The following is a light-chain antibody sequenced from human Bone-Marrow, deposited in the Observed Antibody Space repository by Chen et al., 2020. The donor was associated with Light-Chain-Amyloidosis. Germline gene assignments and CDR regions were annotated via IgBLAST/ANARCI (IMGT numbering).Light chain of an antibody. CDR3: QVWESSSHPWV. CDR1: NIGSTS. J-gene: IGLJ3*02. CDR2: HDK. V-gene: IGLV3-21*02. Sequence: SYVLTQPPSVSVAPGQTATIARGGNNIGSTSVHWYQQTPGQAPLLILYHDKDRPAGIPKRFSGSNSGNTATLTISRVAAGDEADYYCQVWESSSHPWVFGGGTTLTVL.